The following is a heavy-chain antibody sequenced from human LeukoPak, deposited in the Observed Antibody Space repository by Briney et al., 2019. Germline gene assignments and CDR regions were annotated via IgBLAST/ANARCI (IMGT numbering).Heavy chain of an antibody. D-gene: IGHD4-17*01. CDR3: TGGGSGDNGGDY. V-gene: IGHV3-73*01. Sequence: GGSLKLSCAASGFTFSGSAMHWVRQASGKGLEWVGRIRSKANSYATAYAASVKGRFTISRDDSKNTAFLQMNSLKTEDTAVKYSTGGGSGDNGGDYWGQGTLVTVSS. CDR1: GFTFSGSA. CDR2: IRSKANSYAT. J-gene: IGHJ4*02.